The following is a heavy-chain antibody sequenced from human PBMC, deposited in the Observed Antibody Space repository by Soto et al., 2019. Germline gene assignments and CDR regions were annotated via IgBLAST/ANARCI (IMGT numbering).Heavy chain of an antibody. D-gene: IGHD2-15*01. V-gene: IGHV1-46*01. CDR3: AREENCSDGVCYSEYFQR. CDR2: VNPSGGST. J-gene: IGHJ1*01. Sequence: HVQLVQSGAEVKKPGASVKVSCKASGYIFTAYSMHWVRQAPGQGLEWMGFVNPSGGSTNYAQRFQGRITMTRDTSTSTVYMDLKFLTSEDTAVYYCAREENCSDGVCYSEYFQRWGQGTLVTVSS. CDR1: GYIFTAYS.